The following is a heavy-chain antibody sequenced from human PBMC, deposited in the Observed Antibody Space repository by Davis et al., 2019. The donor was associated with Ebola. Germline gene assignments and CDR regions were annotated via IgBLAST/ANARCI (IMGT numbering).Heavy chain of an antibody. CDR2: IRSKANSYAT. CDR1: GFTFSGSA. V-gene: IGHV3-73*01. CDR3: ICSQQPFDY. J-gene: IGHJ4*02. Sequence: GESLKISCAASGFTFSGSAMHWVRQASGKGLEWVGRIRSKANSYATAYAASVKGRFTISRDNSKNTAYLQMNSLKTDDTAVYYCICSQQPFDYWGQGTLVTVSS. D-gene: IGHD3-10*02.